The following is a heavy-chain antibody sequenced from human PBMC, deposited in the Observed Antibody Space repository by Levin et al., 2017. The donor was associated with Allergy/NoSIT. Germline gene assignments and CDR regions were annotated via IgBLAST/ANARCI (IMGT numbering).Heavy chain of an antibody. D-gene: IGHD3-10*01. J-gene: IGHJ5*02. V-gene: IGHV1-2*02. CDR1: GYTFTGYY. CDR3: ARAVGVRGENWFDP. Sequence: GESLKISCKASGYTFTGYYMHWVRQAPGQGLEWMGWINPNSGGTNYAQKFQGRVTMTRDTSISTAYMELSRLRSDDTAVYYCARAVGVRGENWFDPWGQGTLVTVSS. CDR2: INPNSGGT.